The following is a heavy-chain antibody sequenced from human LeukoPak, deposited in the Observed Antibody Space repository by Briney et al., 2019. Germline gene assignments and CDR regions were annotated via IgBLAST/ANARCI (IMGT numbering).Heavy chain of an antibody. J-gene: IGHJ4*02. D-gene: IGHD4-11*01. CDR2: IITDGSST. Sequence: PGGSLRLSCAASGFTFSNYWMHWVRQAPGKGLVWVSRIITDGSSTSYADSVKGRFTISRDNAKNTLYLQMNSLRAEDTAVYYCARDYSFSFDFWGRGTLVTVSS. V-gene: IGHV3-74*01. CDR3: ARDYSFSFDF. CDR1: GFTFSNYW.